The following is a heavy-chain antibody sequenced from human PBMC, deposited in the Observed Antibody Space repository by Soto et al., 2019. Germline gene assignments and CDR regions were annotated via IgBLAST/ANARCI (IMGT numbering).Heavy chain of an antibody. D-gene: IGHD2-15*01. J-gene: IGHJ6*02. CDR1: GCTFTGYY. V-gene: IGHV1-2*04. CDR3: ARGRDAACQGYSPHRMDV. CDR2: INPNSGGT. Sequence: GASVKVSCKASGCTFTGYYMQWVPQAPAQGLEWMGWINPNSGGTNYAQKFQGWVTMTRETSINTAYMELRRLRSDDTAIYFCARGRDAACQGYSPHRMDVSARRTTVLVSS.